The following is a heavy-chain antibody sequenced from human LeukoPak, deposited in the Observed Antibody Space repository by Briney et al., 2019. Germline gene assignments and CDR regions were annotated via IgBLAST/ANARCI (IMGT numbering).Heavy chain of an antibody. V-gene: IGHV3-23*01. CDR1: GFTFSHYP. CDR2: VSGGGDTK. Sequence: PGRSLRLSCIVSGFTFSHYPMSWVRQAPGKGLEWVSSVSGGGDTKYYADSVKGRFTISRDNSKNTLYLQMDSLRPEDTAMYYCAKSLDGYTIDYWGQGTLVTVSS. D-gene: IGHD5-24*01. J-gene: IGHJ4*02. CDR3: AKSLDGYTIDY.